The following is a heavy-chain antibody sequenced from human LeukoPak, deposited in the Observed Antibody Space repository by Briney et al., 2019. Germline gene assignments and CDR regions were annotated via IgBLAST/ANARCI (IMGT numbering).Heavy chain of an antibody. Sequence: ASVKVSCKASGYTFTGYYMHWVRQAPGQGLEWMGWINPNTGDTHYAQKFQGRVTLTRDTSITTVYMELSRLTSDDTAIFYCAVAPGDFWGQGTLVTVSS. CDR1: GYTFTGYY. CDR3: AVAPGDF. V-gene: IGHV1-2*02. D-gene: IGHD2-21*01. J-gene: IGHJ4*02. CDR2: INPNTGDT.